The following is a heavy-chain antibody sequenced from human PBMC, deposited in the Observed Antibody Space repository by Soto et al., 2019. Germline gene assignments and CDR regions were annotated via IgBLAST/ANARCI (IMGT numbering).Heavy chain of an antibody. CDR2: IIPIFGTA. CDR1: GGTFSSYA. Sequence: ASVKVSCRASGGTFSSYAISWVRQAPGQGLEWMGGIIPIFGTANYAQKFQGRVTITADKSTSTAYMELSSLRSEDTAVYYCARDRRAGSGWLEYWGQGTLVTVSS. V-gene: IGHV1-69*06. CDR3: ARDRRAGSGWLEY. J-gene: IGHJ4*02. D-gene: IGHD6-19*01.